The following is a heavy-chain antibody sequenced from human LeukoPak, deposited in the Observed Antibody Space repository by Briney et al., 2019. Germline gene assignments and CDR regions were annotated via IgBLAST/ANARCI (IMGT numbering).Heavy chain of an antibody. D-gene: IGHD3-10*01. CDR3: ARDFIGLRLGELFRAPFDY. J-gene: IGHJ4*02. CDR1: GYTFTGYY. Sequence: ASVKVSCKASGYTFTGYYMHWVRQAPGQGLEWMGWINPNSGGTNYAQKFQGRVTMTRDTSISTAYMELSRLRSDDTAVYYCARDFIGLRLGELFRAPFDYWGQGTLVTVSS. CDR2: INPNSGGT. V-gene: IGHV1-2*02.